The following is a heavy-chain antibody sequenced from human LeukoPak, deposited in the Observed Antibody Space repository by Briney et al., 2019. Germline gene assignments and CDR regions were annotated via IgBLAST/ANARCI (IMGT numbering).Heavy chain of an antibody. J-gene: IGHJ4*02. Sequence: SETLSPICSVSGGSISSSTYYWVWIRQPPGKGLEWVASVYYSGSTYYNPSLESRVTMSVDTSKNQFSLKLSSVTAADTAVYYCARQPGGYSGPFDYWGQGTLVTVSS. CDR1: GGSISSSTYY. V-gene: IGHV4-39*01. CDR2: VYYSGST. D-gene: IGHD5-12*01. CDR3: ARQPGGYSGPFDY.